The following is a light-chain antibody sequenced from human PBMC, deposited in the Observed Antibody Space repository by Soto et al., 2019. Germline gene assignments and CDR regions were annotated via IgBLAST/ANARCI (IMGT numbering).Light chain of an antibody. J-gene: IGLJ2*01. V-gene: IGLV2-8*01. CDR2: EVS. CDR1: SNDVGGYNY. CDR3: SSHAGSVNVA. Sequence: QSALTQPASVSGSPGQSITISCSGTSNDVGGYNYVSWYQQHPGKAPKLIIYEVSKRPSGVPDRFSGSKSGNTASLTVSGLQAEDEADYYCSSHAGSVNVAFGGGTKLTVL.